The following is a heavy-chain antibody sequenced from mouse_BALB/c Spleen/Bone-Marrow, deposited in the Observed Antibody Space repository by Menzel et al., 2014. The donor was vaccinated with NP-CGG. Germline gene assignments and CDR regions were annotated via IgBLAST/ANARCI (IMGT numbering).Heavy chain of an antibody. CDR2: ISYSGST. V-gene: IGHV3-8*02. J-gene: IGHJ1*01. CDR3: ARYYYGSSYWYFDV. D-gene: IGHD1-1*01. Sequence: VQLKESGPSLVKPSQTLSLTCSVTGDSITSGYWNWIRKFPGNKLEYMGYISYSGSTYYNPSLKSRISITRDTSKNXYYLQLNSVTTEDTATYYCARYYYGSSYWYFDVWGAGTTVTVSS. CDR1: GDSITSGY.